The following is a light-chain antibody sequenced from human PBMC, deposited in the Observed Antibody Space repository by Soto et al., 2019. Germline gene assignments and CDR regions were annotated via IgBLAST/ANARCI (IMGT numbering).Light chain of an antibody. CDR2: AAS. V-gene: IGKV1-39*01. CDR1: QSISRY. CDR3: QQSSNSPHT. Sequence: IDLTSALSSLSVDAGGRGTITCRASQSISRYLNWYQQKPGKAPKLLIYAASSLHTGVPSRFSGSGSGTDFTLTISSLQPEDFAAYYCQQSSNSPHTFGQGTRLEIK. J-gene: IGKJ5*01.